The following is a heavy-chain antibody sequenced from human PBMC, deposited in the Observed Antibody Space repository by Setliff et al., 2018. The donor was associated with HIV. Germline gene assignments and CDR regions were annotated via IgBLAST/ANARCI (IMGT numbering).Heavy chain of an antibody. V-gene: IGHV4-59*01. Sequence: SLTCTVSGDPISAYYWSWVRKPPGKGLEWIGYVYYSGSTSYSPSLRGRVAMSVDPSKNQFSLKLNSVTAADTAIYYCARGYYDTSDYYTNFYYYYMDVWGKGTAVTVSS. CDR2: VYYSGST. CDR1: GDPISAYY. D-gene: IGHD3-22*01. J-gene: IGHJ6*03. CDR3: ARGYYDTSDYYTNFYYYYMDV.